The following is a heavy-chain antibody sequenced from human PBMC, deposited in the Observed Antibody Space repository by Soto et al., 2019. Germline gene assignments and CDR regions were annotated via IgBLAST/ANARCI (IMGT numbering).Heavy chain of an antibody. CDR1: CFTFSRYS. J-gene: IGHJ4*02. V-gene: IGHV3-21*01. Sequence: GGSLRLSCAASCFTFSRYSMNWVRQAPGKGLEWVSSISSTTNYIYYADSMKGRFTVSRDNAKNSVYLEMNSLSAEDTAVYYCARESEDLTSNFDYWGQGTLVTVSS. CDR2: ISSTTNYI. CDR3: ARESEDLTSNFDY.